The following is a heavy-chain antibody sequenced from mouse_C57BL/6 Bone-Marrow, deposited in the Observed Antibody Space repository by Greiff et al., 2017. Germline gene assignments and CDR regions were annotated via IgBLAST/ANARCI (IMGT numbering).Heavy chain of an antibody. CDR3: ARQGGPAWFAY. Sequence: EVQLVESGGDLVKPGGSLKLSCAASGFTFSSYGMSWVRQTPDKRLEWVATLSSGGSYTYYPDSVKGRFTISRDNAKNTLYLQMSSLKSEDTAMYYCARQGGPAWFAYWGQGTLVTVSA. V-gene: IGHV5-6*01. CDR2: LSSGGSYT. J-gene: IGHJ3*01. CDR1: GFTFSSYG. D-gene: IGHD3-3*01.